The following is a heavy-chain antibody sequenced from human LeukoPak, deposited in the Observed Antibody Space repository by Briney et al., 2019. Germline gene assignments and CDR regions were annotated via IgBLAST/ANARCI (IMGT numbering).Heavy chain of an antibody. CDR1: GFPFSAYE. CDR2: ISVSGGTI. D-gene: IGHD3-10*01. J-gene: IGHJ4*02. CDR3: ARGTLYYGSESYDY. V-gene: IGHV3-48*03. Sequence: GGSPRLSCAASGFPFSAYEMNWVRQAPGKGLEWVSYISVSGGTIYYADSVKGRFTISRDNAKQSLYLQMNSLRAEDTAVYYCARGTLYYGSESYDYWGQGTLVIVSS.